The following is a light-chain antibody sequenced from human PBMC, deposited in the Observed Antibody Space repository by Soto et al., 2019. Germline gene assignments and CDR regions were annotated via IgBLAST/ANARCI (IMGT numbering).Light chain of an antibody. CDR1: QSISYW. J-gene: IGKJ1*01. V-gene: IGKV1-5*03. CDR3: QQYNRYWT. Sequence: DIQMTQSPSTLSASVGDRVTITCRASQSISYWLAWYQQKPGNPPKLLIYKASSLESGVPSRFSGSGSEAEFTLTISSLFPDDFATYYCQQYNRYWTFGQGTKVDIK. CDR2: KAS.